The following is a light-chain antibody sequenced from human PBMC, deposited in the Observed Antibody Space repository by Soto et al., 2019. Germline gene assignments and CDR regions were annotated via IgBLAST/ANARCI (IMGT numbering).Light chain of an antibody. CDR1: SSDVGGYNY. CDR3: SSYTSDTTGV. J-gene: IGLJ1*01. CDR2: AVT. Sequence: QSVLTQPASVSGSPGQSIAISCTGTSSDVGGYNYVSWYQQHPGKAPKLMIYAVTTRPSGVSNRFSGSKSGNTAALTISGLQAEDEADYYSSSYTSDTTGVFGTGTKLTVL. V-gene: IGLV2-14*03.